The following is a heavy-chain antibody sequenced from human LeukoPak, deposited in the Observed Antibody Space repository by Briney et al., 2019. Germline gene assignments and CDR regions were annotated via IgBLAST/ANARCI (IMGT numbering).Heavy chain of an antibody. V-gene: IGHV1-46*01. CDR3: ARVYGGSYGYQDF. D-gene: IGHD3-16*01. CDR1: GYLFIGFH. Sequence: PAASVKVSCKASGYLFIGFHIHWVRQAPGQGLEWIGIINPSSGSTGYAQKFQGRVTMTRDMSTSTVYMELSSLRSEDTAVYYCARVYGGSYGYQDFWGQGTLVTVSS. CDR2: INPSSGST. J-gene: IGHJ4*02.